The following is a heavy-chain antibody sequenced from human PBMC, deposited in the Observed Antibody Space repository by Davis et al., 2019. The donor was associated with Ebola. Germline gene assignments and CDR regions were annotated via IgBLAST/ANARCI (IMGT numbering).Heavy chain of an antibody. CDR2: IKQDGSAK. CDR1: GFTFSSYW. V-gene: IGHV3-7*01. D-gene: IGHD1-1*01. J-gene: IGHJ6*02. CDR3: ARRTAGITLSFYAMDV. Sequence: GESLKISCAASGFTFSSYWMSWVRQAPGKGLEWVANIKQDGSAKYYVDSVKGRFTISRDNAKDSLFLQMDSLRAEDTAVYYCARRTAGITLSFYAMDVWGQGTTVTVSS.